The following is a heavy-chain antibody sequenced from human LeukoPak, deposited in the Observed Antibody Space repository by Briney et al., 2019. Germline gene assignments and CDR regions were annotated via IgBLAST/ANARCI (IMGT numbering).Heavy chain of an antibody. CDR1: GFTLDDYG. D-gene: IGHD2-2*01. Sequence: GGSLRLSCAAPGFTLDDYGMSWVRQAPGKGLEWVSGINWNGGSTGYADSVKGRFTISRDNAKNSLYLQMNSLRAEDTALYYCARCSSTSCTNWFDPWGQGTLVTVSS. CDR2: INWNGGST. CDR3: ARCSSTSCTNWFDP. J-gene: IGHJ5*02. V-gene: IGHV3-20*04.